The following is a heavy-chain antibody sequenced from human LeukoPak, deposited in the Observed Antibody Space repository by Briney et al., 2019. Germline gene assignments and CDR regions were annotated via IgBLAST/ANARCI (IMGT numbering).Heavy chain of an antibody. Sequence: GGSLRLSCAASGFTFSDYYMSWIRQAPGKGLEWVSYISSSSSYTNYADSVKGRFTISRDNAKNSLYLQMNSLRAEDTAVYYCASSNLGRSGYYYPKYYFDYWGQGTLVTVSS. J-gene: IGHJ4*02. CDR1: GFTFSDYY. V-gene: IGHV3-11*06. CDR2: ISSSSSYT. D-gene: IGHD3-22*01. CDR3: ASSNLGRSGYYYPKYYFDY.